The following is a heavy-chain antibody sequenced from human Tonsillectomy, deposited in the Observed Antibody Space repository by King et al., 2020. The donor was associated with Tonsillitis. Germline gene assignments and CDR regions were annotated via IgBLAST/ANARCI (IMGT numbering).Heavy chain of an antibody. Sequence: VQLVESGGGLIQPGGSLRLSCAASGFTFSTYAMSWVRQAPGKGLQWVSTNIGSSGSTFYADSVKGRFTISRDNSKNTLFLQMINLRAEDTAVYYCAKARYSGGRYHCDYWGQGTLVTVSS. CDR2: NIGSSGST. V-gene: IGHV3-23*04. D-gene: IGHD6-19*01. CDR3: AKARYSGGRYHCDY. J-gene: IGHJ4*02. CDR1: GFTFSTYA.